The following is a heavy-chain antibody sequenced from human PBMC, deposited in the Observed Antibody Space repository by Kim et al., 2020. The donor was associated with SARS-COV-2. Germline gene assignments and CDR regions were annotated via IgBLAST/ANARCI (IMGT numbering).Heavy chain of an antibody. D-gene: IGHD1-26*01. Sequence: GGSLRLSCSASGFTFSSYAMHWVRQAPRKGLEYVSAISSNGGSTYYADSVKGRFTISRDNSKNTLYLQMSSLRAEDTAVYYCVKGIVGATFDYWGQGTLVTVSS. CDR1: GFTFSSYA. CDR2: ISSNGGST. J-gene: IGHJ4*02. CDR3: VKGIVGATFDY. V-gene: IGHV3-64D*06.